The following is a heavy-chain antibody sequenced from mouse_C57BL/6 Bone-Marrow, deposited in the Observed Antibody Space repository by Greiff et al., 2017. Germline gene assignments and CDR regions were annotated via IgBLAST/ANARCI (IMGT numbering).Heavy chain of an antibody. CDR1: GFNIKDDY. J-gene: IGHJ4*01. CDR2: IDPENGDT. V-gene: IGHV14-4*01. D-gene: IGHD1-1*01. Sequence: EVQRVESGAELVRPGASVKLSCTASGFNIKDDYMHWVKQRPEQGLEWIGWIDPENGDTEYASKFQGKATITADTSSNTAYLQLSSLTSEDTAVYYCTTYYGSSYWYYYAMDYWGQGTSVTVSS. CDR3: TTYYGSSYWYYYAMDY.